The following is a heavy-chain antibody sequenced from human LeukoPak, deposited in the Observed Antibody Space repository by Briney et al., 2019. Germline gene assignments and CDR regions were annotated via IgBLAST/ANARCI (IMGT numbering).Heavy chain of an antibody. V-gene: IGHV3-53*01. D-gene: IGHD3-22*01. CDR1: GFTVSSNY. Sequence: GGSLRLSCAASGFTVSSNYMSWLRQAPGQGLEWVSVIYSGGSTDYADSVKGRFTISRDNSKNTLYLQMNSLRAEDTAVYYCALQNDSSPFDYWGQGTLVTVSS. J-gene: IGHJ4*02. CDR2: IYSGGST. CDR3: ALQNDSSPFDY.